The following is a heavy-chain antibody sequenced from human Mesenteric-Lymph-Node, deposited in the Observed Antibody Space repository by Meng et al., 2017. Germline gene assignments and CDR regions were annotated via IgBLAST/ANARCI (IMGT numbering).Heavy chain of an antibody. J-gene: IGHJ4*02. D-gene: IGHD2-2*01. Sequence: QGQLAESGPGLVKPSQTLSLTCSVSGGAISSGDYYWSWIRQHPGKGLEWIGYIYYSGSTYYNPSLKSLVTISVDTSKNQFSLKLSSVTAADTAVYYCARATLGITSYFDYWGQGTLVTVSS. CDR1: GGAISSGDYY. V-gene: IGHV4-31*01. CDR3: ARATLGITSYFDY. CDR2: IYYSGST.